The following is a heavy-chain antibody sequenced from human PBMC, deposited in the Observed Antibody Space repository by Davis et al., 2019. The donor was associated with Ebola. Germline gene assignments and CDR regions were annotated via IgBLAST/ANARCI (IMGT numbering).Heavy chain of an antibody. CDR3: ARDRGYSVLWFDP. CDR1: GGSISSGGYY. CDR2: IYYSGST. Sequence: SETLSLTCTVSGGSISSGGYYWSWIRQHPGKGLEWIGYIYYSGSTYYNPSLKSRVTISVDTSKNQFSLKLSSVTAADTAVYYCARDRGYSVLWFDPWGQGTLVTVSS. J-gene: IGHJ5*02. D-gene: IGHD2-15*01. V-gene: IGHV4-31*03.